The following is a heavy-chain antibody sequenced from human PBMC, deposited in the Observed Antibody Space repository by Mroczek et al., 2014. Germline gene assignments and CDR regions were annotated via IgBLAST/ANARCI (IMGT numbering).Heavy chain of an antibody. CDR3: ARESTNPHYDSSGYYYMDV. D-gene: IGHD3-22*01. CDR1: GGSFSGYY. Sequence: VQLLESGAGLLKPSETLSLTCAVYGGSFSGYYWSWIRQPPGKGLEWIGEINHSGSTNYNPSLKSRVTISVDTSKNQFSLKLSSVTAADTAVYYCARESTNPHYDSSGYYYMDVWGKGTTVTVSS. CDR2: INHSGST. V-gene: IGHV4-34*01. J-gene: IGHJ6*03.